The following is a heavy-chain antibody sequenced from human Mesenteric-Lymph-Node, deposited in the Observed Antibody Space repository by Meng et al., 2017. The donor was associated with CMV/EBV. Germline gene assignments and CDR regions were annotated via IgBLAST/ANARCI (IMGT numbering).Heavy chain of an antibody. CDR1: GFTFSSYW. CDR3: ARGGSGIAAYYFDY. J-gene: IGHJ4*02. Sequence: GESLKISCAASGFTFSSYWMHWVRQAPGKGLVWVSRINSDGNSTSFADSVKGRFTISRDNAKNTLYLQMNSLRDEDTAVYYCARGGSGIAAYYFDYWGQGTLVTVSS. D-gene: IGHD6-13*01. V-gene: IGHV3-74*01. CDR2: INSDGNST.